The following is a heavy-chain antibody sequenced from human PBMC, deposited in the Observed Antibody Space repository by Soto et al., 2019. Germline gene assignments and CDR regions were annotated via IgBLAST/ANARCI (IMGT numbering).Heavy chain of an antibody. D-gene: IGHD3-10*01. Sequence: GGSLRLSCAASGFTFSSYGMHWVRQAPGKGLEWVAVISYDGSNKYYADSVKGRFTISRDNSKNTLYLQMNSLRAEDTAVYYCATGSGSYYNVMSGLYHYWGQGTLVTVSS. J-gene: IGHJ4*02. CDR1: GFTFSSYG. V-gene: IGHV3-30*03. CDR3: ATGSGSYYNVMSGLYHY. CDR2: ISYDGSNK.